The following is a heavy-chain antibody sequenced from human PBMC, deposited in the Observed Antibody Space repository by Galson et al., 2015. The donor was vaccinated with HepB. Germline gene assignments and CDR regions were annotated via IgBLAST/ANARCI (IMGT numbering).Heavy chain of an antibody. CDR1: GDSVSSNSAA. J-gene: IGHJ6*03. CDR2: TYYRSKWYN. D-gene: IGHD5-24*01. V-gene: IGHV6-1*01. Sequence: CAISGDSVSSNSAAWNWIRQSPSRGLEWLGRTYYRSKWYNNYAISVKSRITINPDTSKNQFSLQLNSVTPEDTAVYYCARGAEEEMATAFGYHYYYYMDVWGKGTTVTVSS. CDR3: ARGAEEEMATAFGYHYYYYMDV.